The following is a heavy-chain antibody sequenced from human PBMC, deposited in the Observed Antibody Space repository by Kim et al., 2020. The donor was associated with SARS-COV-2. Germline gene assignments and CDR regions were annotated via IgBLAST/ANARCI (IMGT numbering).Heavy chain of an antibody. J-gene: IGHJ4*02. D-gene: IGHD2-8*01. Sequence: ASVKVSCEASGYTFTATYIHWVRRAPGIGLECLGWIHPKTGETRYTAKFQGRVTMTRDTSVGTAYMELTHLTPDDTAIYFCARGHQNLPWSTLEYWGQGT. CDR2: IHPKTGET. CDR1: GYTFTATY. V-gene: IGHV1-2*02. CDR3: ARGHQNLPWSTLEY.